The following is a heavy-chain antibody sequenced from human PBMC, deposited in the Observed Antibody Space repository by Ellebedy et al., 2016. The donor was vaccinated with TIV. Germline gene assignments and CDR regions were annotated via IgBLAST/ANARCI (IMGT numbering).Heavy chain of an antibody. D-gene: IGHD5-12*01. J-gene: IGHJ4*02. Sequence: ASVKVSCKVSGFTFTSFGISWVRQAPGQGLEWMGWISVYNGHTNYAQKFQGRVSMTTDTSTSTAYMELRSLRSDDTAVYYCARVGWGYSGGEDNWGQGTQVTVSS. V-gene: IGHV1-18*04. CDR2: ISVYNGHT. CDR3: ARVGWGYSGGEDN. CDR1: GFTFTSFG.